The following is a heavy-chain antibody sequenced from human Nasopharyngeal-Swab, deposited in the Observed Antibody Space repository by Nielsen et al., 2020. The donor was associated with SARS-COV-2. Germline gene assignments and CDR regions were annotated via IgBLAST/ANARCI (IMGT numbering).Heavy chain of an antibody. V-gene: IGHV4-39*02. CDR1: GGSITSSRHR. D-gene: IGHD3-3*01. CDR3: ARLDPFGSEDK. J-gene: IGHJ4*02. CDR2: ILVNRYT. Sequence: GSLRLSCTVSGGSITSSRHRWGWVRQTPGKGLEWLGQILVNRYTEYHPSVRGRITVYADTSENSFSLRLSSVTAADTAVYYCARLDPFGSEDKWGQGTLVTVSS.